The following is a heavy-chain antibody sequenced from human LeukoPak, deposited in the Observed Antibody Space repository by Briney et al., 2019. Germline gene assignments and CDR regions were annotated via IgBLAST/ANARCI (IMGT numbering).Heavy chain of an antibody. V-gene: IGHV3-11*01. J-gene: IGHJ4*02. CDR3: ARVLGSGYSPFDY. Sequence: GGSLRLSCAASGFTFSDYYMTWIRQAPGKGLEWVSHLSSTGSSQYYKDSVKGRFTISRDNTKNSLYLQMISLRPEDSAVYYCARVLGSGYSPFDYWGQGTLVTVSS. D-gene: IGHD3-22*01. CDR1: GFTFSDYY. CDR2: LSSTGSSQ.